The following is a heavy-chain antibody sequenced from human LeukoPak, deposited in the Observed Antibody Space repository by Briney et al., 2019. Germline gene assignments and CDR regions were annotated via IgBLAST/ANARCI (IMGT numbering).Heavy chain of an antibody. D-gene: IGHD1-14*01. V-gene: IGHV3-64D*09. CDR1: GFTFSAYA. CDR3: VKITSVTGGDC. CDR2: ISNNGGSS. J-gene: IGHJ4*02. Sequence: GGSLRLSCSASGFTFSAYAMYWVRQAPGKGLEYVSGISNNGGSSFYADSVKGRFTISRDDSKNTLYLQMSSLRAEDTAVYYCVKITSVTGGDCWGQGTRLTVSS.